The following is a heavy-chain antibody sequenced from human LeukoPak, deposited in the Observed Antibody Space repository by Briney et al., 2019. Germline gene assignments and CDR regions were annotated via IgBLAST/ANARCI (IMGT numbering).Heavy chain of an antibody. CDR2: MNPNSGNT. Sequence: ASVKVSCKASGYTFTSYAINWVRQATGQGLGWMGWMNPNSGNTGYAQKFQGRVTITRNTSISTAYMELSSLRSEDTAVYYCARVGVVPAADFDYWGQGTLVTVSS. J-gene: IGHJ4*02. CDR1: GYTFTSYA. D-gene: IGHD2-2*01. V-gene: IGHV1-8*03. CDR3: ARVGVVPAADFDY.